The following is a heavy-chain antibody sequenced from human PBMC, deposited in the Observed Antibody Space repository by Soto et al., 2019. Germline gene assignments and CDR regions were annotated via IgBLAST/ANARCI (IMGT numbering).Heavy chain of an antibody. Sequence: QGQLVQSGPEVKKPGASVKVSCKASGYTFSRYGISWVRQAPGQGLEWMGWISGYNGDTIYAQKVQGRVTMTIDTSTYTAYRELRSLTSDDTAIYYCAKNGQPPYYYYGMDVWGQGTTVTVS. CDR1: GYTFSRYG. CDR2: ISGYNGDT. D-gene: IGHD2-8*01. V-gene: IGHV1-18*01. CDR3: AKNGQPPYYYYGMDV. J-gene: IGHJ6*02.